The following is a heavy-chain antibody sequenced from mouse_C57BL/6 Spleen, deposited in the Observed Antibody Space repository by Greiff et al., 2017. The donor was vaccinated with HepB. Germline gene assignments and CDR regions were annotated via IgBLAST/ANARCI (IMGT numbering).Heavy chain of an antibody. Sequence: EVKLEESGGGLVKPGGSLKLSCAASGFTFSSYAMSWVRQTPEKRLEWVATISDDGSYTYYPDNVKGRFTISRDNAKNNLYLQMSHLKSEDTAMYYCARVSYYGSSYGYWGQGTTLTVSS. J-gene: IGHJ2*01. CDR2: ISDDGSYT. CDR3: ARVSYYGSSYGY. V-gene: IGHV5-4*03. D-gene: IGHD1-1*01. CDR1: GFTFSSYA.